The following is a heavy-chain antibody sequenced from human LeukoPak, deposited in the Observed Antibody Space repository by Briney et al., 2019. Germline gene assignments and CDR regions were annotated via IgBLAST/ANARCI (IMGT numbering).Heavy chain of an antibody. D-gene: IGHD6-19*01. V-gene: IGHV3-21*01. Sequence: GGSLRLSCAASGFTFDDYGMNWVRQAPGKGLEWVSSISSSSSYIYYADSVKGRFTISRDNAKNSLYLQMNSLRAEDTAVYYCAREWVAVAYDYWGQGTLVTVSS. CDR1: GFTFDDYG. J-gene: IGHJ4*02. CDR2: ISSSSSYI. CDR3: AREWVAVAYDY.